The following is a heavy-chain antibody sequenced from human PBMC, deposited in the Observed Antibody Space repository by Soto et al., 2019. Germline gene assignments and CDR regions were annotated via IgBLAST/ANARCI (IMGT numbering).Heavy chain of an antibody. Sequence: PGGSLRLSCAASGFTFSDYYRSWIRQAPGKGLEWVSYISSSGSTIYYADSVKGRFTISRDNAKNSLYLQMNSLRAEDTAVHYCARVELEPWYDYWGQGTLVTVSS. D-gene: IGHD1-1*01. V-gene: IGHV3-11*01. CDR1: GFTFSDYY. J-gene: IGHJ4*02. CDR2: ISSSGSTI. CDR3: ARVELEPWYDY.